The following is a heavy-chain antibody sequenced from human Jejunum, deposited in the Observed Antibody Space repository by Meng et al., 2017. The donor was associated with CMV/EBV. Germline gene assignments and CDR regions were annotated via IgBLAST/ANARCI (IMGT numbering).Heavy chain of an antibody. D-gene: IGHD3-22*01. CDR1: GLPFTRQG. CDR2: IHPFNGNT. V-gene: IGHV1-18*01. J-gene: IGHJ4*02. CDR3: ARGVVTMIRYYFDY. Sequence: SGLPFTRQGSSWVRPAPGQELGWMGWIHPFNGNTQYVQKLPGRVPMTTDTSTSTAYMGLRSLRSDDTAVYYCARGVVTMIRYYFDYWGQGTLVTVSS.